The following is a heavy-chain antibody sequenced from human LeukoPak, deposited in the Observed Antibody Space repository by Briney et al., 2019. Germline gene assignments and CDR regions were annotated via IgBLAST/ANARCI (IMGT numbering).Heavy chain of an antibody. J-gene: IGHJ6*02. CDR2: VSSGDGIT. V-gene: IGHV3-23*01. CDR1: GFTFSSYA. CDR3: AKSVFHIMTDYYFALDV. Sequence: GRSLRLSCAASGFTFSSYAMSWVRQAPGKGLEWVSTVSSGDGITYYADSVKGRLTISRDNSQHTLYLQVSSLRAEDTAVYFCAKSVFHIMTDYYFALDVWGQGTTVTVSS. D-gene: IGHD3-9*01.